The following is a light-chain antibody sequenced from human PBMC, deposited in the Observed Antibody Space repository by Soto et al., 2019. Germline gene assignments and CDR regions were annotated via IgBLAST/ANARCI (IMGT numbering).Light chain of an antibody. CDR3: QQSYSTPPT. Sequence: EIVMTQSPATLSVSPGERATFSCWASQSVSSNLAWYQQKPGQAPRLLIYDASTRATGIPARFSGSGSGTDFTLTISSVQPDDFAIYFCQQSYSTPPTFGQGTTLEIK. CDR1: QSVSSN. CDR2: DAS. V-gene: IGKV3D-15*01. J-gene: IGKJ2*01.